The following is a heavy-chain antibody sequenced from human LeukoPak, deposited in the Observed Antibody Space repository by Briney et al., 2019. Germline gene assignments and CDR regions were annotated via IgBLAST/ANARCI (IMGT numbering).Heavy chain of an antibody. CDR3: ARVQFYCSSTSCYKVDAFDI. V-gene: IGHV1-18*01. CDR2: ISAYNGNT. Sequence: ASVKVSCKASGYTFTSYGISWVRQAPGQGREWMGWISAYNGNTNYAQKLQGRVTMTTDTSTSTAYMELRSLRSDDTAVYYCARVQFYCSSTSCYKVDAFDIWGQGTMVTVSS. CDR1: GYTFTSYG. J-gene: IGHJ3*02. D-gene: IGHD2-2*02.